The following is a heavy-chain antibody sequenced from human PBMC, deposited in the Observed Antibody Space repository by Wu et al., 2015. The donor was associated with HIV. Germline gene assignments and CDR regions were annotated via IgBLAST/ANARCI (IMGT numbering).Heavy chain of an antibody. D-gene: IGHD1-7*01. Sequence: QVQLVQSGAEVKKPGSSVKVSCKASGGTFSRSGISWVRQVPGQGLEWMGRIIPIHGAANYAQKFEGRVTITADESTSTAYMELSSLRSEDTAVYYCTKDGPSGTSNFDFWGQGTLVTVSS. CDR1: GGTFSRSG. CDR3: TKDGPSGTSNFDF. CDR2: IIPIHGAA. V-gene: IGHV1-69*11. J-gene: IGHJ4*02.